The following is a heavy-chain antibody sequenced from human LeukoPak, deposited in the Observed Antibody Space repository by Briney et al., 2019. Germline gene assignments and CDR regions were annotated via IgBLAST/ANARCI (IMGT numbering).Heavy chain of an antibody. D-gene: IGHD2-15*01. CDR3: ANLMVAAEYFDY. V-gene: IGHV3-23*01. CDR2: ISGSGGST. CDR1: GFTFSSYA. J-gene: IGHJ4*02. Sequence: GGSLRLSCAASGFTFSSYAMSWVRQAPGKGLEWVSAISGSGGSTYYADSVKGRFTISRDNSKNTLYLQMNSLRAEDTAVYYCANLMVAAEYFDYWGQGTLVTVSS.